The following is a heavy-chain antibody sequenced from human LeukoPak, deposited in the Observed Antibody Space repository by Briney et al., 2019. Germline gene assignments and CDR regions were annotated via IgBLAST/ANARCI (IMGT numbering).Heavy chain of an antibody. D-gene: IGHD3-9*01. V-gene: IGHV4-59*01. CDR1: GGSISSYY. Sequence: SETLSLTCTVSGGSISSYYWSWIRQPPGKGLEWIGYIYYSGSTNYNPSLKSRVTISVDTSKNQFSLKLSSVTAADTAVYYCARGGNYDVLTGYHFYFDSWGQGTLVAVSS. J-gene: IGHJ4*02. CDR3: ARGGNYDVLTGYHFYFDS. CDR2: IYYSGST.